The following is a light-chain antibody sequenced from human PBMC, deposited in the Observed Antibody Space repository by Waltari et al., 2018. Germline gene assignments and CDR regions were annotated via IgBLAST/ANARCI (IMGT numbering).Light chain of an antibody. CDR1: QSVLYNSNNKNH. V-gene: IGKV4-1*01. Sequence: DIVMTQSPDSLAVSLGERATINCKSSQSVLYNSNNKNHLAWYQQKPGQPPKLLIYWASTGESGVPDRFSGSGSGTDFTLTITSLQAEDVAVYYCQQHYSSPPTFGQGTKVEIK. J-gene: IGKJ1*01. CDR3: QQHYSSPPT. CDR2: WAS.